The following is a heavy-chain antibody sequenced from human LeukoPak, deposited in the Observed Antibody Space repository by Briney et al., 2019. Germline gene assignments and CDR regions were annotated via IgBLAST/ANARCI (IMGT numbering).Heavy chain of an antibody. V-gene: IGHV4-61*02. D-gene: IGHD3-10*01. Sequence: SETLSLTCTVSGGSISSGSYYWSWIRQPAGKGLEWIGRIYTSGSTNYNPSLKSRVTISVDTSKNQFSLKLSSVTAADTAVYYCARTYYYGSGSSPSRFDYWGQGTLVTVSS. CDR1: GGSISSGSYY. CDR3: ARTYYYGSGSSPSRFDY. CDR2: IYTSGST. J-gene: IGHJ4*02.